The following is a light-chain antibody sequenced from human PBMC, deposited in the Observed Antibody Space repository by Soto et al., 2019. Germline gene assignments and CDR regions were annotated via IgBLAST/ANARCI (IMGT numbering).Light chain of an antibody. V-gene: IGLV1-44*01. CDR1: SSNIGSKT. Sequence: HSLLAQPPSASGTPGQRVTISCSGSSSNIGSKTVNWYQQLPGTVPKLLIYNSYQRPSGVPDRFSGSKSGTSASLAISGLQPEDEADYYCAAWDASLNGYVFGTGTKVTVL. CDR3: AAWDASLNGYV. J-gene: IGLJ1*01. CDR2: NSY.